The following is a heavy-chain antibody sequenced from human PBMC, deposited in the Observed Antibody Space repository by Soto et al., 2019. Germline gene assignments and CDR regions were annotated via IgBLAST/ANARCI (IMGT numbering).Heavy chain of an antibody. D-gene: IGHD1-26*01. V-gene: IGHV4-34*01. CDR3: ARGPKGEVGGTWYYYAMDV. J-gene: IGHJ6*02. Sequence: SETLSLTCAVYGGSFSGYYWSWIRQPPGKGLEWIGEINHSGSTNYNPSLKSRVTISVDTSKNQFSLKLNSVTAADTAVYYCARGPKGEVGGTWYYYAMDVWRQGTTVTVSS. CDR1: GGSFSGYY. CDR2: INHSGST.